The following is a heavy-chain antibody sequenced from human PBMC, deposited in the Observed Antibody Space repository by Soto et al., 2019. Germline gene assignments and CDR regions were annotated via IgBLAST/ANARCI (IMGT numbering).Heavy chain of an antibody. V-gene: IGHV4-4*02. Sequence: SETLSLTCAVSGASVSSTYWWSWVRQPPGKGPEWIGEINHRGSANYNPSLKSRVTISVDISKSQFSLRLTSVTAAATAVYYCARYNAASGTYYFDFWGQGALVTVSS. CDR1: GASVSSTYW. CDR2: INHRGSA. J-gene: IGHJ4*02. D-gene: IGHD6-13*01. CDR3: ARYNAASGTYYFDF.